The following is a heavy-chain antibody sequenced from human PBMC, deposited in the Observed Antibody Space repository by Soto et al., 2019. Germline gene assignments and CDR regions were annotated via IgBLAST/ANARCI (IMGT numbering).Heavy chain of an antibody. Sequence: GGSLRLSCAASGFTFSNYNMNWVLQAPGKGLEWVSSISSSSGYKYYSDSVTGRFTISRDNAKHSLYLQMNSLRPEHTAVYYRARDRVELERHGDLIYWGHGTLVTVSS. D-gene: IGHD1-1*01. J-gene: IGHJ4*01. V-gene: IGHV3-21*01. CDR3: ARDRVELERHGDLIY. CDR2: ISSSSGYK. CDR1: GFTFSNYN.